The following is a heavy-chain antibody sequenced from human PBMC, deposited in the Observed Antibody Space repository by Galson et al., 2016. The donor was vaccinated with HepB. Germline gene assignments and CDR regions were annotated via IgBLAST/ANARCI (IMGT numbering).Heavy chain of an antibody. V-gene: IGHV1-69*13. J-gene: IGHJ4*02. CDR1: GVSFTNFE. Sequence: SVKVSCKASGVSFTNFELSWVRQAPGQGLEWVGGIIAIFGTVNYAQKFQGRVTITADESTSTAYLELTSLRSEDTAVYYCAGPSGFFDSWGQGTLVTVSS. CDR2: IIAIFGTV. CDR3: AGPSGFFDS. D-gene: IGHD3-3*01.